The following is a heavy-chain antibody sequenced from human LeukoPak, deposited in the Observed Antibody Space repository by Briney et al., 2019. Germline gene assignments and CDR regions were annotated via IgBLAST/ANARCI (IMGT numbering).Heavy chain of an antibody. V-gene: IGHV4-30-2*01. D-gene: IGHD3-10*01. Sequence: SETLSLTCAVSGGSISNGGYSWSWIRQPPGKGLEWIGLIYHSGTTHYNPSLKSRLTFSLDKSKNQFSLKLTSATAADTALYYCARNYYGSGSFYVHNWGQGTLVTVSS. CDR2: IYHSGTT. CDR3: ARNYYGSGSFYVHN. J-gene: IGHJ4*02. CDR1: GGSISNGGYS.